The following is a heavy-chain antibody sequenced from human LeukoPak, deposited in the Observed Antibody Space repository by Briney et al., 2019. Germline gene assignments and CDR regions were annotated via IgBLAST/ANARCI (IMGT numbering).Heavy chain of an antibody. CDR2: IYYSGST. CDR1: SGSISSYY. V-gene: IGHV4-59*01. J-gene: IGHJ6*03. CDR3: ARDGGYYGSGSYYTGRYYYYMDV. D-gene: IGHD3-10*01. Sequence: SETLSLTCTVSSGSISSYYWSWIRQPPGKGLEWIVYIYYSGSTNYNPSLKSRVTISVDTSKNQFSLKLSSVTAADTAVYYCARDGGYYGSGSYYTGRYYYYMDVWGKGTTVTVSS.